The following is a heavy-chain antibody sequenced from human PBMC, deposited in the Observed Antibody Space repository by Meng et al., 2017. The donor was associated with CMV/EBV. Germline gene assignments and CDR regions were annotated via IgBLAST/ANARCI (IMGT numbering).Heavy chain of an antibody. CDR2: ISSSGSTI. Sequence: GESLKISCAASGFTFSDYYMSWIRQAPGKGLEWVSYISSSGSTIYYADSVKGRFTISRDNSKNTLYLQMNSLRPEDTAVYYCARDVGTHDYDFWSGPWQSYGMDVWGQGTTVTVSS. CDR3: ARDVGTHDYDFWSGPWQSYGMDV. J-gene: IGHJ6*02. D-gene: IGHD3-3*01. V-gene: IGHV3-11*04. CDR1: GFTFSDYY.